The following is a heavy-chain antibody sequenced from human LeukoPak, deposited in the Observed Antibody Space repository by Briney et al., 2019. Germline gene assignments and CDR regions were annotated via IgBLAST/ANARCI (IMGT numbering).Heavy chain of an antibody. V-gene: IGHV4-59*08. CDR1: GGSMRSYY. CDR3: ARVVDTAMVGDYFDY. D-gene: IGHD5-18*01. CDR2: IYYSGST. J-gene: IGHJ4*02. Sequence: KPSETLSLTCTVSGGSMRSYYWSWIRQPPGKGLEWIGYIYYSGSTNYNPSLKSRVTISVDTSKNQFSLKLSSVTAADTAVYYCARVVDTAMVGDYFDYWGQGTLVTVSS.